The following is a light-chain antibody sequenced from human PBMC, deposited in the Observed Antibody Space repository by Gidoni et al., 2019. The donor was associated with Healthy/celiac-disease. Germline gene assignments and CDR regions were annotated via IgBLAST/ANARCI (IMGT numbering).Light chain of an antibody. V-gene: IGKV1-39*01. Sequence: DIQMTQSPSSLSASVGDRDTITCRASQSISSYLNWYQQKPGKAPKLLIYAASSLQSGVPSRFSGSGSGTDFTLTISSLQPEDFATYYCQQSYSTPQLTFGGGTKVEIK. J-gene: IGKJ4*01. CDR2: AAS. CDR3: QQSYSTPQLT. CDR1: QSISSY.